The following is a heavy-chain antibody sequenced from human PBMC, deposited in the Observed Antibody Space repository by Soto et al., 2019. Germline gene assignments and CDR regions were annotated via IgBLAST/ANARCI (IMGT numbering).Heavy chain of an antibody. D-gene: IGHD2-8*01. V-gene: IGHV1-2*02. J-gene: IGHJ5*02. Sequence: ASVKVSCKASGYTFTGYYMHWVRQAPGQGLGWMGWINPNSGGTNYAQKFQGRVTMTRDTSISTAYMELSRLRSDDTAVYYCARGSGFGVAVNWFDPWGQGTLVTVSS. CDR1: GYTFTGYY. CDR2: INPNSGGT. CDR3: ARGSGFGVAVNWFDP.